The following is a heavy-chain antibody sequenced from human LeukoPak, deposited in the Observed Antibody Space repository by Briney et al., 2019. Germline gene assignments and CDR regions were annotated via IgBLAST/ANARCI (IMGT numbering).Heavy chain of an antibody. D-gene: IGHD2-2*01. Sequence: PSQTLSHTCTVSGGSISSGGYYWSWIRQHPGKGLEWIGYIYYSGSTYYNPSLKSRVTISVDTSKNQFSLKLSSVTAADTAVYYCARGRYCSSTSCLYFDYWGQGTLVTVSS. CDR2: IYYSGST. CDR3: ARGRYCSSTSCLYFDY. V-gene: IGHV4-31*03. CDR1: GGSISSGGYY. J-gene: IGHJ4*02.